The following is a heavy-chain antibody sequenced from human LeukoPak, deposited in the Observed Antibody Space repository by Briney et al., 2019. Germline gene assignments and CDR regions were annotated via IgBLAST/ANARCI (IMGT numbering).Heavy chain of an antibody. CDR1: GFTFDDYA. Sequence: GGSLRLSCAASGFTFDDYAMHWVRQAPGKGLEWVSGISWNSGGMGYADSVEGRFTISRDNAKNSLYLLMNTLRAEDTALYYCAKDVTYSNSHTFAVWGQGTMVTVPS. CDR2: ISWNSGGM. CDR3: AKDVTYSNSHTFAV. V-gene: IGHV3-9*01. J-gene: IGHJ3*01. D-gene: IGHD4-11*01.